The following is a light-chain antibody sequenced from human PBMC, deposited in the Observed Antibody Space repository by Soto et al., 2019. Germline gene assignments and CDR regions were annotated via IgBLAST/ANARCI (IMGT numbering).Light chain of an antibody. CDR2: DVS. J-gene: IGLJ1*01. Sequence: QSALTQPASVSGSPGQSITIPCVGTSGDIGDYNYVSWYQQHPGKVPKVIIYDVSNRPSGVSYRFSGTKSGNTASPTVSGLQAEDEADYYCCSYTRSGTLIFGTGTKVTVL. CDR3: CSYTRSGTLI. V-gene: IGLV2-14*01. CDR1: SGDIGDYNY.